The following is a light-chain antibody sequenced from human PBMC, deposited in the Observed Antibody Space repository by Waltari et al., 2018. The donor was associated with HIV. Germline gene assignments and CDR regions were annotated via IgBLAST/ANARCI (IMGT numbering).Light chain of an antibody. J-gene: IGKJ2*03. Sequence: DIVMTQTPLSSPVTLGQPASISCRSSQSLVHSDGNTYLRWLQQRPGQPPRLLINKLSNRFSGVPDRCSGSGAETDFTLRISRVEAEDVGFYYCMQATQFPYSFGQGTKLEIK. V-gene: IGKV2-24*01. CDR2: KLS. CDR3: MQATQFPYS. CDR1: QSLVHSDGNTY.